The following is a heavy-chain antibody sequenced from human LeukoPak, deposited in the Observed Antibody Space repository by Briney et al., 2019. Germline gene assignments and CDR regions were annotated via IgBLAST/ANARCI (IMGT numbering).Heavy chain of an antibody. CDR2: ISSSSTST. CDR3: ARADADC. J-gene: IGHJ4*02. Sequence: GGSLRLSCAASGFTFSDYYMSWVRQAPGKGPEWVSFISSSSTSTNYADSVKGRFTISRDNAKNSLYMQMNRLRAEDTAVYFCARADADCWGEETLVTVSS. CDR1: GFTFSDYY. V-gene: IGHV3-11*05.